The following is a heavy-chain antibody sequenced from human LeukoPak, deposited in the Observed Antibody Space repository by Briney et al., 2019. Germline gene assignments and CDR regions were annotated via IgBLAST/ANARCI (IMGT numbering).Heavy chain of an antibody. J-gene: IGHJ3*02. D-gene: IGHD7-27*01. CDR2: INPNSGAT. CDR3: ASGLNWGSGDAFDI. CDR1: GHTFTTYY. Sequence: ASVRVSCKASGHTFTTYYIHCVRQAPGQGLEWMGWINPNSGATHYAQQFQGRGTMTSDTSITTAYMELSSLRSDDTAVYYCASGLNWGSGDAFDIRGQGTMVTVS. V-gene: IGHV1-2*02.